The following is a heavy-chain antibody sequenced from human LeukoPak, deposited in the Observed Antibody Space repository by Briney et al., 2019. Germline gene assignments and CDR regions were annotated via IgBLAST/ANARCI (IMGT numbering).Heavy chain of an antibody. CDR3: ARRSTMTYYAMDV. CDR2: IKQDGSEK. J-gene: IGHJ6*02. V-gene: IGHV3-7*02. CDR1: GFTFSSYW. D-gene: IGHD5/OR15-5a*01. Sequence: GGSLRLSCAASGFTFSSYWMSWVRQAPGKGLEWVANIKQDGSEKYYVDSVKGRFTISRDNARNSLYLQMNSLRAEDTAVYYCARRSTMTYYAMDVWGQGTTVTVSS.